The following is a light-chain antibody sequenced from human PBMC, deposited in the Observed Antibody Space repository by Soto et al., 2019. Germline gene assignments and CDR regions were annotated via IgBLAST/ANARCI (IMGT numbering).Light chain of an antibody. CDR3: QKYNDLIT. Sequence: DIQMTQSPSSLSASVGDRVTITCQASQDIRKDLNWYQQKPGKAPKLLIYGVSNLETGVTSRFSGSGSGTDVTLTITSLQPEAISTYYCQKYNDLITFGGGTKVEI. V-gene: IGKV1-33*01. CDR2: GVS. CDR1: QDIRKD. J-gene: IGKJ4*01.